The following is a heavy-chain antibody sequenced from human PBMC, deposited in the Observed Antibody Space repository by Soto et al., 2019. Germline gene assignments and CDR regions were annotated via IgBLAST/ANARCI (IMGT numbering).Heavy chain of an antibody. CDR3: AREARGVISGMDV. D-gene: IGHD3-10*01. CDR1: VVSISDDY. CDR2: ISHSGST. V-gene: IGHV4-59*01. Sequence: SETLSLTCTVSVVSISDDYWSWIRHPPGKGLEWIGHISHSGSTNYNPSLKSRVTISVDTSKRQFSLKLSSVTAADTAVYYCAREARGVISGMDVWGQGTTVTVSS. J-gene: IGHJ6*01.